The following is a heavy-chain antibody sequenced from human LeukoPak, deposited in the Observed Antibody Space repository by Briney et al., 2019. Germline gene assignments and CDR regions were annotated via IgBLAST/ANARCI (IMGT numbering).Heavy chain of an antibody. CDR3: ARGSVGATTGSQFDY. Sequence: SQTLSLTRTVSGGSISSGGYYWSWIRQPPGKGLEWIGYIYHSGSTYYNPSLKSRVTVSVDRSKNQFSLKLSSVTAADTAVYYCARGSVGATTGSQFDYWGQGTLVTVSS. J-gene: IGHJ4*02. D-gene: IGHD1-26*01. V-gene: IGHV4-30-2*01. CDR2: IYHSGST. CDR1: GGSISSGGYY.